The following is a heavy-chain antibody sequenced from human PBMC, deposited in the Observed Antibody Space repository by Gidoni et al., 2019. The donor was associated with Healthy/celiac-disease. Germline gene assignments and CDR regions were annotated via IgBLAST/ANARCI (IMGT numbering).Heavy chain of an antibody. D-gene: IGHD1-26*01. CDR3: ARDLGNKWELRGPDY. V-gene: IGHV3-30*04. J-gene: IGHJ4*02. CDR1: GFTFSSYA. Sequence: QVQLVESGGGVVQPGRSLRLSCAASGFTFSSYAMHWVRQAPGKGLEWVAVISYDGSNKYYADSVKGRFTISRDNSKNTLYLQMNSLRAEDTAVYYCARDLGNKWELRGPDYWGQGTLVTVSS. CDR2: ISYDGSNK.